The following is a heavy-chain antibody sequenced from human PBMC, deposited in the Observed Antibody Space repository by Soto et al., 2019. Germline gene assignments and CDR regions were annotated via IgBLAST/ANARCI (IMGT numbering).Heavy chain of an antibody. CDR3: AREGYGDYGKPFDY. D-gene: IGHD4-17*01. J-gene: IGHJ4*02. CDR1: GGTFSSYS. V-gene: IGHV1-69*13. Sequence: ASVKVSCKASGGTFSSYSISWVLQAPGQGLEWMGGITPLFGSANYAQKFQGRVTITADESTSTAYMQLSSLRSEDTAVYYRAREGYGDYGKPFDYWGQGTLVTVSS. CDR2: ITPLFGSA.